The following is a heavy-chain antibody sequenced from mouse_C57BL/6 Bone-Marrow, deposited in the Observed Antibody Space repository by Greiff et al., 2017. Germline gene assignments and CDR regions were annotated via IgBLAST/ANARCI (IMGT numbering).Heavy chain of an antibody. J-gene: IGHJ3*01. Sequence: EVQLQQSGTVLARPGASVKMSCKTSGYTFTSYWMHWVKQRPGQGLEWIGAIYPGNSNTSYNQKFKGKAKLTAVTSASTAYMELSSLTNEDSAVYYCEILYYDRAAMAYWGQGTLVTVSA. D-gene: IGHD1-1*01. CDR2: IYPGNSNT. CDR1: GYTFTSYW. V-gene: IGHV1-5*01. CDR3: EILYYDRAAMAY.